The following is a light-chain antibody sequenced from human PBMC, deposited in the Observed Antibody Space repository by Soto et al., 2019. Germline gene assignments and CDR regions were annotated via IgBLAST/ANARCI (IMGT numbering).Light chain of an antibody. CDR3: MQALQTPST. V-gene: IGKV2-28*01. CDR2: LGS. J-gene: IGKJ5*01. CDR1: QSLLHSNGYNY. Sequence: DIVMTQSPLSLPVTPGEPASISCSSSQSLLHSNGYNYLDWYLQKPGQSPQLLIYLGSNRASGVXDXFRGSGSGTDFPLKISRVEAEDVGVYYCMQALQTPSTFGQGTRLEIK.